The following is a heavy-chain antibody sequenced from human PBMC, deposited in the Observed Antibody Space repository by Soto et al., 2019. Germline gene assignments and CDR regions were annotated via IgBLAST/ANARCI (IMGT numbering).Heavy chain of an antibody. V-gene: IGHV3-30-3*01. CDR1: GFTFSSYA. Sequence: PGGSLRLSCAASGFTFSSYAMHWVRQAPGKGLEWVAVISYDGSNKYYADSVKGRFTISRDNSKNTLYLQMNSLRAEDTAVYYCARDRAYVDIVATINYYYGMDVWGQGTTVTVSS. CDR3: ARDRAYVDIVATINYYYGMDV. CDR2: ISYDGSNK. J-gene: IGHJ6*02. D-gene: IGHD5-12*01.